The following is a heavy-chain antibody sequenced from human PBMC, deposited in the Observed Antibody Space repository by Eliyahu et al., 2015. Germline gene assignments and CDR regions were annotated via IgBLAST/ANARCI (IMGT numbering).Heavy chain of an antibody. Sequence: EVKKPGSSVKVSCKASGGTFSSYTISWVRQAPGQSLEWMGGIIPVFGKANYAQKFQGRVTITADESTSTAYVELSSLRSEDTAVYYCAIEGGTSGPRWFDPWGQGTLVTVSS. CDR2: IIPVFGKA. D-gene: IGHD2-15*01. CDR3: AIEGGTSGPRWFDP. J-gene: IGHJ5*02. V-gene: IGHV1-69*01. CDR1: GGTFSSYT.